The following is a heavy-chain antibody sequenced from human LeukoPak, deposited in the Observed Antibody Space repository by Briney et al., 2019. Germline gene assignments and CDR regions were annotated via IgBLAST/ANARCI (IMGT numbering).Heavy chain of an antibody. CDR1: GFTFSSYG. CDR3: ARGIVATIFYYYYYMDV. Sequence: GGSLRLSCAASGFTFSSYGMSWVRQAPGKGLEWVSYISDTGSTIYYADSVEGRFTISRDNAKNSLYLQMNSLRAEDTAVYYCARGIVATIFYYYYYMDVWGKGTTVTISS. V-gene: IGHV3-48*04. J-gene: IGHJ6*03. D-gene: IGHD5-12*01. CDR2: ISDTGSTI.